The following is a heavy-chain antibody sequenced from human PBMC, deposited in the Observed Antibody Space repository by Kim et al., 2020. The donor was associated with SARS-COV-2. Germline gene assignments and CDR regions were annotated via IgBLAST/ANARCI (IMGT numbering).Heavy chain of an antibody. Sequence: GGSLRLSCAASGFTFSTYTMNWVRQAPGKGLEWVSSIGSSSSYIYYADSVKGRFTISRDNAKNSLYLQMNSLRAEDTAVYYCARGIAALDYWFDPWGQGTLVTVSS. CDR2: IGSSSSYI. CDR1: GFTFSTYT. CDR3: ARGIAALDYWFDP. J-gene: IGHJ5*02. V-gene: IGHV3-21*01. D-gene: IGHD6-13*01.